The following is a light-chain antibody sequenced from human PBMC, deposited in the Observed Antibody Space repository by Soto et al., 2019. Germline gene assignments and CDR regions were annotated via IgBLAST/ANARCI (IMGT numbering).Light chain of an antibody. J-gene: IGLJ1*01. V-gene: IGLV2-11*01. CDR2: DVT. Sequence: QSALTQPRSVSGSPGQSVTISCTGASSDVGGYNEVSWYQQNPGKAPKLMIYDVTKRPSGVPDRFSGSKSGNTASLTISGLQAEDEADYDCCAYAGSYICVVGTGTKVTVL. CDR3: CAYAGSYICV. CDR1: SSDVGGYNE.